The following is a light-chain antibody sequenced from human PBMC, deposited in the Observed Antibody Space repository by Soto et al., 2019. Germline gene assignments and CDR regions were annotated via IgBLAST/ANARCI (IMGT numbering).Light chain of an antibody. Sequence: EIVLTQSPGTLSVSPGERATLSCRASQTVSSNLAWYQQKPGQAPRLLIYDASTRATGIPARFSGSGSGTDFTLTISRLEPEDFAVYYCQQYGSSPTTFGQGNKVDIK. CDR3: QQYGSSPTT. CDR2: DAS. V-gene: IGKV3-20*01. J-gene: IGKJ1*01. CDR1: QTVSSN.